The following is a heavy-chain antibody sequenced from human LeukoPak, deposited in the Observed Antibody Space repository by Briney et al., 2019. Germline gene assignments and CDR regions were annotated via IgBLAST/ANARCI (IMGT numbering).Heavy chain of an antibody. Sequence: PGGSLRLSCAASEFTFSSYNMNWVRQAPGKGLEWVSSISSSSKYIYYADSVKGRFTISRDNAKNSLYLQMNSLRAGDTAVYYCAREPFWSGYYSNLHFDYWGQGTLVTVSS. CDR2: ISSSSKYI. J-gene: IGHJ4*02. CDR3: AREPFWSGYYSNLHFDY. V-gene: IGHV3-21*01. CDR1: EFTFSSYN. D-gene: IGHD3-3*01.